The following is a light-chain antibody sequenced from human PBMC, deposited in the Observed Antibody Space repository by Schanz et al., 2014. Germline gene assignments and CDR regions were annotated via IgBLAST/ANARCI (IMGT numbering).Light chain of an antibody. CDR3: QQRSNWPLT. CDR2: GAS. J-gene: IGKJ4*01. Sequence: EIVLTQSPGTLSLSPGEGATLSCRASETVSVDYLAWYQQIPGQAPRLLIYGASIRATGVPDRFSGRGSGTDFTLTISSLEPEDFAVYYCQQRSNWPLTFGGGTKVEI. CDR1: ETVSVDY. V-gene: IGKV3D-20*02.